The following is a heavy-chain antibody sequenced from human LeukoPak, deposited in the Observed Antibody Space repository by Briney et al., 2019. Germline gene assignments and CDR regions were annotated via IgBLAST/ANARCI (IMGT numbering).Heavy chain of an antibody. V-gene: IGHV3-66*01. CDR3: AREVGATMFAAGGFDY. D-gene: IGHD1-26*01. J-gene: IGHJ4*02. CDR1: GFTVSSNY. Sequence: SGGSLRLSCAASGFTVSSNYMSWVRQAPGKGLEWVSVIYSGGSTYYADSVKGRFTISRDNSKNTLYLQMNSLRAEDTAVYYCAREVGATMFAAGGFDYWGQGTLVTVSS. CDR2: IYSGGST.